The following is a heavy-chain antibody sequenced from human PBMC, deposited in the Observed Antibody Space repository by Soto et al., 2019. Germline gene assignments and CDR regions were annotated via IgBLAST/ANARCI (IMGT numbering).Heavy chain of an antibody. V-gene: IGHV1-69*12. J-gene: IGHJ6*02. Sequence: QVQLVQSGAEVKKPGSSVKVSCKASGGTFSSYAISWVRQAPGQGLEWMGGIIPIFGTANYAQKFQGRVTITADESTSTADMELRSRISEDTAVYYCARRIRSNYYYYGMDVWGQGTTVTVSS. CDR3: ARRIRSNYYYYGMDV. CDR1: GGTFSSYA. D-gene: IGHD2-21*01. CDR2: IIPIFGTA.